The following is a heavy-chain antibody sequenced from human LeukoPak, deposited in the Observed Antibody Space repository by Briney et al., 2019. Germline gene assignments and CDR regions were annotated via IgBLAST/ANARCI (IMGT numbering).Heavy chain of an antibody. CDR1: GGSISDYY. D-gene: IGHD6-13*01. V-gene: IGHV4-59*01. CDR2: IHYSGST. Sequence: SETLSLTCTVSGGSISDYYWNWVRQPPGKGLEWIGYIHYSGSTNYNPSLKSRVTISVGTSKNQFSLKLRSVTAADTAVYYCARGDVAAAGTIDCWGQGTLVTVSS. CDR3: ARGDVAAAGTIDC. J-gene: IGHJ4*02.